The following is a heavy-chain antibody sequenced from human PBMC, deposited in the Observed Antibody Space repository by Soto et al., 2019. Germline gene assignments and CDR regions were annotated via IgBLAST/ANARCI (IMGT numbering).Heavy chain of an antibody. CDR3: ARVVSLDRPYDFDY. D-gene: IGHD1-1*01. CDR2: IYPSGST. J-gene: IGHJ4*02. V-gene: IGHV4-59*11. Sequence: QVQLQESGPGLVRPSETLSLTCTVSGSSISTHYWSWIRQPPGKEMELIGYIYPSGSTKDSPSFQSRITMSIDTSKNQFSLNLSFLTAADTAVYYCARVVSLDRPYDFDYWGQGTVVTVSS. CDR1: GSSISTHY.